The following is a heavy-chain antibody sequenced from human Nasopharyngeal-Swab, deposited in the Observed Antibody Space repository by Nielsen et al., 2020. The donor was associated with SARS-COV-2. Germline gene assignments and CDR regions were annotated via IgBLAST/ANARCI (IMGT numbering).Heavy chain of an antibody. CDR2: IYYSGST. V-gene: IGHV4-39*01. CDR1: GGSISSSSYY. J-gene: IGHJ6*02. CDR3: ARSPSSSWSTYYYGMDV. D-gene: IGHD6-13*01. Sequence: SETLSLTCSVPGGSISSSSYYWGWIRQPPGKGLEWIGSIYYSGSTYYNPSLKSRVTISVHTSKNQFSLKLSSVTAADTAVYYCARSPSSSWSTYYYGMDVWGQGTTVTVSS.